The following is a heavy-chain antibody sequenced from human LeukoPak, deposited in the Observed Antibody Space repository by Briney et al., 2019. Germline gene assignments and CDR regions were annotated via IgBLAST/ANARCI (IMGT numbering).Heavy chain of an antibody. D-gene: IGHD6-19*01. CDR3: ARRRVEQWLVYAMYYFDY. CDR1: GYTFTGYY. J-gene: IGHJ4*02. V-gene: IGHV1-2*02. Sequence: GASVKVSCKASGYTFTGYYMHWVRQAPGQGLEWMGWINPNSGGTNYAQKFQGRVTMTRDTSISTAYMELSRLRSDDTAVYYCARRRVEQWLVYAMYYFDYWGQGTLVTVSS. CDR2: INPNSGGT.